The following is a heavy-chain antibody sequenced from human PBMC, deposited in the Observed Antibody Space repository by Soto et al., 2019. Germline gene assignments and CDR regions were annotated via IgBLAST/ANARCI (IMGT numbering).Heavy chain of an antibody. CDR2: INAGNGNT. J-gene: IGHJ4*02. D-gene: IGHD1-26*01. CDR1: GYSFTSYP. Sequence: ASVKVSCKASGYSFTSYPTHWVRQAPGQRLEWMGWINAGNGNTKSSQNFQDRVTITRDTSASTAYMELSGLRSDDTAVYYCARAVGASEGEFDFWGQGTLVTVSS. CDR3: ARAVGASEGEFDF. V-gene: IGHV1-3*01.